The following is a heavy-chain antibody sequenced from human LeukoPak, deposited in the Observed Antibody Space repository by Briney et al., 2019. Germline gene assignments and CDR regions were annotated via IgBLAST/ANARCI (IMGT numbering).Heavy chain of an antibody. CDR2: ISSSSSYI. CDR1: GFTFSDYS. D-gene: IGHD5-12*01. V-gene: IGHV3-21*01. J-gene: IGHJ4*02. CDR3: ARVGSYSSYDLMVSVDY. Sequence: GGSLRLSCAASGFTFSDYSMNWVHQAPGRGLEWVSSISSSSSYIYYADSVRGRFTISRDNAKNSLYLQMNSLRAEDTAVYYCARVGSYSSYDLMVSVDYWGQGTLVTVSS.